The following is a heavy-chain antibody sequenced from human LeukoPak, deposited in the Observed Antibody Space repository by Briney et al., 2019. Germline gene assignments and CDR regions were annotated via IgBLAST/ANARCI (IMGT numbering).Heavy chain of an antibody. V-gene: IGHV1-2*02. CDR1: GYTFTGYY. Sequence: ASVKVSCKASGYTFTGYYIHWVRQAPGQGLEWMGWINPYSGDTAYAQKFQGRVTMTRDTAINTAYMELNRLKLDDTAVYYCARGTMNLDSWGQGTLVTVSS. CDR3: ARGTMNLDS. J-gene: IGHJ4*02. CDR2: INPYSGDT. D-gene: IGHD3-22*01.